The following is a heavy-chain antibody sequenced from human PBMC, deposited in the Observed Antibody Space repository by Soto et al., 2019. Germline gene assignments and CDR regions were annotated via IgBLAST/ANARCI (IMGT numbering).Heavy chain of an antibody. CDR2: VFWDDDQ. Sequence: SGPTLVNPTQTLTLTFAFSGFPLTTFLDAVGWIRQPPGKALEWLALVFWDDDQRYNPSLKRRLTVTKDSSKKQVVLTMTDMDPVDTATYYCAHRLYSTLFDYWGPGTLVTVSS. J-gene: IGHJ4*02. CDR3: AHRLYSTLFDY. CDR1: GFPLTTFLDA. V-gene: IGHV2-5*02. D-gene: IGHD4-4*01.